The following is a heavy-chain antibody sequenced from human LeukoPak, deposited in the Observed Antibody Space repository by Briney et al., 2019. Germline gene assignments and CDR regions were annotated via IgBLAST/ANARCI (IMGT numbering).Heavy chain of an antibody. CDR1: GASVYSGDYY. J-gene: IGHJ4*01. CDR2: VYYSGVT. V-gene: IGHV4-39*01. CDR3: ARRGVFGSDNYFEY. D-gene: IGHD3-10*01. Sequence: PSETLSLTCSVAGASVYSGDYYWAWIRQPPGQSLEYIGAVYYSGVTFDTPSLSGRITMSVDTSKNQFSLNLASVTATDTAIYYCARRGVFGSDNYFEYWGQGILVIVSS.